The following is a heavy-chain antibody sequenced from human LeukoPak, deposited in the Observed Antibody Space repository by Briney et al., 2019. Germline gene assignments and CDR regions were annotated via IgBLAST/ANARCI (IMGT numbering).Heavy chain of an antibody. V-gene: IGHV3-23*01. J-gene: IGHJ4*02. CDR1: GFTFSSYA. D-gene: IGHD7-27*01. CDR2: ISGSGTGT. Sequence: PGGSLRLSCAASGFTFSSYAMSWVRQAPGKGLEWVSAISGSGTGTYYADSVKGRFTISRDSSKNTLYLQMNSLRTEDTAVYYCAREDDWGNDYWAQETLVTVSS. CDR3: AREDDWGNDY.